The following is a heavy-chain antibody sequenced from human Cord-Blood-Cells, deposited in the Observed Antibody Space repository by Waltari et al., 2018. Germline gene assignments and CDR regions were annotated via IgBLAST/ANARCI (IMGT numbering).Heavy chain of an antibody. J-gene: IGHJ4*02. CDR2: ISYDGSNK. Sequence: VQLVESGGGVVQPGRSLRLPCEASGSTFSSSALPWARTAPGKGLEWVAVISYDGSNKYYADSVKGRFTISRDNSKNTLYLQMSSLRAEDTAVYYCARGRTPPGGYFDYWGQGTLVTVSS. CDR3: ARGRTPPGGYFDY. V-gene: IGHV3-30*04. CDR1: GSTFSSSA.